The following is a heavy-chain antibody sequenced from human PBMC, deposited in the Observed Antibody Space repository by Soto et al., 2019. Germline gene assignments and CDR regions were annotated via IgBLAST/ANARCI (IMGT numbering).Heavy chain of an antibody. CDR2: IIPIFGTA. CDR1: GGTFSSYA. D-gene: IGHD5-12*01. V-gene: IGHV1-69*13. J-gene: IGHJ6*02. Sequence: SVKVSCKASGGTFSSYAISWVRQAPGQGLEWMGGIIPIFGTANYAQKFQGRVTITADESTSTAYMELSSLRSEDTAVYYCAKPDVDIVATNYYYYYGMDVWG. CDR3: AKPDVDIVATNYYYYYGMDV.